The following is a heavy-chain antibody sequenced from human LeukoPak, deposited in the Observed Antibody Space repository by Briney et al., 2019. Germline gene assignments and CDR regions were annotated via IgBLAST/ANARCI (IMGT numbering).Heavy chain of an antibody. J-gene: IGHJ5*02. Sequence: SVKVSCKASGGTFSSYAISWVRQAPGQGLEWMGGIIPIFGTANYAQKFQGRVTITADESTSTAYMELSSLRSEDTAVYYCARAHFGLETGYNWFDPWGQGTLVTVSS. D-gene: IGHD3-3*01. CDR1: GGTFSSYA. CDR3: ARAHFGLETGYNWFDP. CDR2: IIPIFGTA. V-gene: IGHV1-69*13.